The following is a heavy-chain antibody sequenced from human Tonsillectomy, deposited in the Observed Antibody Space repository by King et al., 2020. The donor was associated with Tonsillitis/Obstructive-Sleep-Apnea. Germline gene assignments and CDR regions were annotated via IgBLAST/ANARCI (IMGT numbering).Heavy chain of an antibody. D-gene: IGHD1-1*01. Sequence: LVQSGASVKASCMASGYTLTGYYIHWVRQAPGQGLEWMGTINPSGGSTRYAQKFQGRVTMTRVTSTSTVYMELNSLGSEDTAVYYCARAPGTIGTTLFDYWGQGTLVTVSS. CDR2: INPSGGST. J-gene: IGHJ4*02. V-gene: IGHV1-46*01. CDR1: GYTLTGYY. CDR3: ARAPGTIGTTLFDY.